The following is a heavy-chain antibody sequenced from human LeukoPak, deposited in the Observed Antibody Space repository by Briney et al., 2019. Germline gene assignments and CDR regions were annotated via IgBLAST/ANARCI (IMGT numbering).Heavy chain of an antibody. CDR3: ARYSGYDFPGVCWN. V-gene: IGHV3-30*03. Sequence: GGSLRLSCAASGFTFSSYGMHWVRQAPGKGLEWVAVISYDGSNKYYADSVKGRFTISRDNSKNTLYLQMNSLRAEDTAVYYCARYSGYDFPGVCWNWGQGTLVTVSS. CDR1: GFTFSSYG. J-gene: IGHJ4*02. CDR2: ISYDGSNK. D-gene: IGHD5-12*01.